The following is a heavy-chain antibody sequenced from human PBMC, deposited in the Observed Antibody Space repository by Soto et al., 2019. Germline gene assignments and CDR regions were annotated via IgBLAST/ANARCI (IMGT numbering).Heavy chain of an antibody. J-gene: IGHJ4*02. Sequence: PGGSLRLSCAASGFTFSSYAMSWVRQAPGKGLEWVSAISGDGSSTYFADSGKGRFTISRDNSKNTLYLQMNSLRAEDTAVYYCAKDWEFEWPNYYFDHWGQGTLVTVSS. CDR1: GFTFSSYA. CDR2: ISGDGSST. V-gene: IGHV3-23*01. CDR3: AKDWEFEWPNYYFDH. D-gene: IGHD3-9*01.